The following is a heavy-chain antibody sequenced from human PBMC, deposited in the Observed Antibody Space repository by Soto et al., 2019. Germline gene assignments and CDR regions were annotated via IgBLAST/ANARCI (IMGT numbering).Heavy chain of an antibody. CDR2: IYSSGST. V-gene: IGHV3-53*01. Sequence: EVQLVESGGDLIQPGGSLRLSCAASGFTVSSNDMSWVRQAPGKGLEWGSLIYSSGSTHYADSVKGRFTITRDNSKKTVHIQRTTLSDEDNVVYYCARRPLNSNGAYWGQGTLVTVSS. CDR1: GFTVSSND. CDR3: ARRPLNSNGAY. J-gene: IGHJ4*02. D-gene: IGHD3-22*01.